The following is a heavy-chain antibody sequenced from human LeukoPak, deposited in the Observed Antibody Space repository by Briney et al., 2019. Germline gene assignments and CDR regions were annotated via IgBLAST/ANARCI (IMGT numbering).Heavy chain of an antibody. V-gene: IGHV4-61*02. D-gene: IGHD3-3*01. CDR3: ARGGRITIFGVVETNWFDP. J-gene: IGHJ5*02. CDR1: GGPISSGSYY. Sequence: PSQTLSLTCTVSGGPISSGSYYWSWIRQPAGKGLEWIGRIYTSGSTNYNPSLKSRVTISVDTSKNQFSLKLSSVTAADTAVYYCARGGRITIFGVVETNWFDPWGQGTLVTVSS. CDR2: IYTSGST.